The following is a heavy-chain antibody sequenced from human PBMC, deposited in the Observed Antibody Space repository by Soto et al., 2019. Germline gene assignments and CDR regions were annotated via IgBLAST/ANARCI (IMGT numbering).Heavy chain of an antibody. CDR1: GDAFTTDW. J-gene: IGHJ5*02. V-gene: IGHV5-51*01. CDR3: ETRKFYSRESSA. CDR2: IYPGDSRI. D-gene: IGHD3-10*01. Sequence: PGESLKISCKGSGDAFTTDWIGWVRQMPGKGLEWMGVIYPGDSRIRYSPPFQGQVTISADKSITTAYLQWSSLKASDTGMYYCETRKFYSRESSAWGPGCLVAVSS.